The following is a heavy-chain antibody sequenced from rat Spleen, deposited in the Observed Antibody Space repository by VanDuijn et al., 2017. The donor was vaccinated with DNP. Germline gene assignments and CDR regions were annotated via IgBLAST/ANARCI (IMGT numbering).Heavy chain of an antibody. CDR3: ARGTLRLRAMDA. CDR2: ISYDGGDT. D-gene: IGHD1-6*01. V-gene: IGHV5-22*01. Sequence: EVKLVESGGGLVQPGRSMKLSCAASGFNFNDYWMGWVRQAPGKGLEWVAYISYDGGDTYYGDSVKGRFTISRDNAKSTLYLQMNSLRSEDMATYYCARGTLRLRAMDAWGQGTSVTVSS. CDR1: GFNFNDYW. J-gene: IGHJ4*01.